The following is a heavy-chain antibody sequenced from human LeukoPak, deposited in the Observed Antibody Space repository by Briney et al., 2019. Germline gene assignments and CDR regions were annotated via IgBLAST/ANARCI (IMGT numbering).Heavy chain of an antibody. Sequence: GGSLRLSCAASGFTLSTYWMSWVRQAPGKGLQWVANIKEDGSEKYYVDSVKGRFTISRDNVKNSLYLQMNSLRVEDTAVYYCARDRRGGSFNWIDPWGQGTLVTVSS. CDR2: IKEDGSEK. V-gene: IGHV3-7*05. CDR1: GFTLSTYW. D-gene: IGHD6-13*01. J-gene: IGHJ5*02. CDR3: ARDRRGGSFNWIDP.